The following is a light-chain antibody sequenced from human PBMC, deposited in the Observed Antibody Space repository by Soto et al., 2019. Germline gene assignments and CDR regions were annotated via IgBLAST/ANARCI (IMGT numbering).Light chain of an antibody. Sequence: EIVLTQSPGILSLSPGEGATLSCRASQSLSNFFLAWYQQKPGQAPRLLIYGTSIRATGIPDRFSGSGSETDFTLTVNRLEPEDFAVYYCQKYGDSSITFGQGTRLEIK. CDR3: QKYGDSSIT. V-gene: IGKV3-20*01. CDR2: GTS. J-gene: IGKJ5*01. CDR1: QSLSNFF.